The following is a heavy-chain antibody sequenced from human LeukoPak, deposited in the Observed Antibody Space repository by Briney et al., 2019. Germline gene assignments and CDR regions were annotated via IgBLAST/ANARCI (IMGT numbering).Heavy chain of an antibody. J-gene: IGHJ4*02. CDR2: ISGSCGST. D-gene: IGHD3-3*01. Sequence: GGSLRLSCAASGFTFSSYAMSWVRQAPGKGLEWVSAISGSCGSTYYADSVKGRFTISRENSKNTLYLQMNSLRAEDTAVYYCAKLDSYYDFWSGFYYFDYWGQGTLVTVSS. CDR3: AKLDSYYDFWSGFYYFDY. CDR1: GFTFSSYA. V-gene: IGHV3-23*01.